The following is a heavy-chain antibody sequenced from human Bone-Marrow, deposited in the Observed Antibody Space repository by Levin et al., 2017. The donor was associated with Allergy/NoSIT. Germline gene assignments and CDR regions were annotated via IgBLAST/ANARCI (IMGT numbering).Heavy chain of an antibody. Sequence: GGSLRLSCAASGFTFSSYSMNWVRQAPGKGLEWTSYISSSSNTMYYADSVKGRFTISRDNAKNSLFLQMISLRAEDTAVYYCARKRGSSWYLWFDPWGQGTLVTVSS. CDR2: ISSSSNTM. D-gene: IGHD6-13*01. V-gene: IGHV3-48*04. CDR3: ARKRGSSWYLWFDP. CDR1: GFTFSSYS. J-gene: IGHJ5*02.